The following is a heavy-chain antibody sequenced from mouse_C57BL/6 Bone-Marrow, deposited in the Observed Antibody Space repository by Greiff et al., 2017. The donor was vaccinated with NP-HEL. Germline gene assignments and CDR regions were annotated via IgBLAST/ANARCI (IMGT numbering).Heavy chain of an antibody. J-gene: IGHJ3*01. D-gene: IGHD2-2*01. V-gene: IGHV1-19*01. CDR3: ARCLSTMVIAY. CDR1: GYTFTDYY. Sequence: VQLQQPGPVLVKPGASVKMSCKASGYTFTDYYMNWVKQSHGKSLEWIGVINPYNGGTSYNQKFKGKATLTVDKSSSTAYMELNSLTSEDSAVYYCARCLSTMVIAYWGQGTLVTVSA. CDR2: INPYNGGT.